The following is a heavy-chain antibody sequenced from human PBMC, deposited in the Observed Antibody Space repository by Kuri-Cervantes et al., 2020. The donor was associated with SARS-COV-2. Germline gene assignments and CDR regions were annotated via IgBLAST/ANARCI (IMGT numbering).Heavy chain of an antibody. J-gene: IGHJ2*01. CDR3: AGSPYQLLSEDWYFDL. V-gene: IGHV1-46*01. Sequence: ASVKVSCKASGYTFTSYYMHWVRQAPGQGLEWMGIINPSGGSTSYAQKFQGRVTMTRDTSISTAYMELSRLRSDDTAVYYCAGSPYQLLSEDWYFDLWGRGTLVTVSS. CDR1: GYTFTSYY. D-gene: IGHD2-2*01. CDR2: INPSGGST.